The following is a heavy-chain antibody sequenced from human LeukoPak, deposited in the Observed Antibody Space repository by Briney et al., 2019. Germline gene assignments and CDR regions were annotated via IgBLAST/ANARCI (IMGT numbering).Heavy chain of an antibody. D-gene: IGHD3-9*01. CDR1: GFTFSSYS. CDR2: ISSSSSYI. V-gene: IGHV3-21*01. CDR3: ARGALVDWLLSDAGAFDI. J-gene: IGHJ3*02. Sequence: PGGSLRLSCAASGFTFSSYSMNWVRQAPGKGLEWVSSISSSSSYIYYADSVKGRFTISRDNAKNSLYLQMNSLRAEDTAVYYCARGALVDWLLSDAGAFDIWGQGTMVTVSS.